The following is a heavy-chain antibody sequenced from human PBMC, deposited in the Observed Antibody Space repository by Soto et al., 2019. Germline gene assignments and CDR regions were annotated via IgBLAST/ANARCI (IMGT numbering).Heavy chain of an antibody. D-gene: IGHD3-22*01. V-gene: IGHV4-30-4*01. CDR3: AREPKQNYDSSPWNGGFDS. CDR1: GDSISSPHYY. Sequence: QVHLQESGPGLVKPSQTLSLSCTVSGDSISSPHYYWTWIRQPPGKGLEWVGYIYYTGNNFYNPALQSRVAISVDPSTNHFSLKLASVTDADTAVYFCAREPKQNYDSSPWNGGFDSWGPGTLVTVSS. J-gene: IGHJ4*02. CDR2: IYYTGNN.